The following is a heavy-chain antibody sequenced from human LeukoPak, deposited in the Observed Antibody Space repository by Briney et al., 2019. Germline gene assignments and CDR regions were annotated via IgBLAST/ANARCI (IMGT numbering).Heavy chain of an antibody. CDR3: ANSRMISFGGVIVHDAFDV. CDR2: ISWNSGSI. D-gene: IGHD3-16*02. CDR1: GFTFSSYA. J-gene: IGHJ3*01. V-gene: IGHV3-9*01. Sequence: SLRLSYAASGFTFSSYAMSWVRQAPGKGLEWVSGISWNSGSIGYADSVKGRFTISRDNAKNSLYLQMNSLRAEDTALYYCANSRMISFGGVIVHDAFDVWGQGTMVTVSS.